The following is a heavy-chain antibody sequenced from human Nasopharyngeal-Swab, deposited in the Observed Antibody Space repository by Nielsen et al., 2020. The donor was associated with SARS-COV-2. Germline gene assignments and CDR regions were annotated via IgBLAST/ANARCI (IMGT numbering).Heavy chain of an antibody. V-gene: IGHV3-11*01. J-gene: IGHJ4*02. CDR2: ISSGGSTI. CDR1: GFTFSDYY. Sequence: GGSLRLSCAASGFTFSDYYMSWIRQAPGKGLEWVSYISSGGSTIYYADSVKGRFTISRDNAKKSLYLQMNSLRAEDTAVYYCALEGSGSYYNYYFDYWGQGTLVTVSS. D-gene: IGHD3-10*01. CDR3: ALEGSGSYYNYYFDY.